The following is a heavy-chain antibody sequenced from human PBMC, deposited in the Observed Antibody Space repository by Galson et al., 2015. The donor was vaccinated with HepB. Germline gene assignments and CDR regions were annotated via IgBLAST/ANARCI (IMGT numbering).Heavy chain of an antibody. Sequence: SVKVSCKASGYTFTGYYMHWVRQAPGQGLEWMGRIDPNSGGTNYAQKFQGRVTMTRDTSISTAYMELTRLTSDDTAVYYCARGGGGNYWGSFDYWGQGTLVTVSS. CDR1: GYTFTGYY. J-gene: IGHJ4*02. CDR2: IDPNSGGT. CDR3: ARGGGGNYWGSFDY. D-gene: IGHD1-26*01. V-gene: IGHV1-2*06.